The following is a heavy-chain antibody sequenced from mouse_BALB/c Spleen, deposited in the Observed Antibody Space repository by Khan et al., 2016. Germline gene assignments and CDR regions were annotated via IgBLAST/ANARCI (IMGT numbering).Heavy chain of an antibody. D-gene: IGHD2-4*01. V-gene: IGHV10-1*02. J-gene: IGHJ2*01. CDR3: VRGNDYDCYFDY. CDR1: GFTFNTYA. CDR2: IRSKSNNYAT. Sequence: EVQLVESGGGLVQPTGSLKLSCAASGFTFNTYAMNWVRKAPGKGLEWVARIRSKSNNYATYYADSVKDRFTISRDDSQSMLYLQMNNLKTEDTAMYYCVRGNDYDCYFDYWGQGTTLPVSS.